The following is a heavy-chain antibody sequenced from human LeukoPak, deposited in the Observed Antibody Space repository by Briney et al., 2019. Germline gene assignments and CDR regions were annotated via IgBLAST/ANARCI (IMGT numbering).Heavy chain of an antibody. V-gene: IGHV4-31*03. D-gene: IGHD6-19*01. CDR3: AREGVAVVGKGFDYHYGMDV. Sequence: PSETLSLTCTVSGGSISSGGYYWSWIRQHPGKGLEWIGYIYYSGSTYYNPSLKSRVTISVDTSKNQFSLKLSSVTAADTAVYYCAREGVAVVGKGFDYHYGMDVWGQGTTVTVSS. CDR1: GGSISSGGYY. J-gene: IGHJ6*02. CDR2: IYYSGST.